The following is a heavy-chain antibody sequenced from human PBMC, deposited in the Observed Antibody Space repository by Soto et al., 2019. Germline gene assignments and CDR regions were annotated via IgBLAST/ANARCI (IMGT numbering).Heavy chain of an antibody. D-gene: IGHD4-4*01. V-gene: IGHV1-2*02. CDR2: INPTSGGT. Sequence: QVQLVQSGAEVKKPGPSGKVSATASGYTLTGYYRHWVRQAPGQGLEWMGWINPTSGGTNYAQKFQRRVTMTRDTYISTAYMELSRLRSDDTAVYYCARDLGNPVTRLDYWGQGTLVTVAS. CDR1: GYTLTGYY. CDR3: ARDLGNPVTRLDY. J-gene: IGHJ4*02.